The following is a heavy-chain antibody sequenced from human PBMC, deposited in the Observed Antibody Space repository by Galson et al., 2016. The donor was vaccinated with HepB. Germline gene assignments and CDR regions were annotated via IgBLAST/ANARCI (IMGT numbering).Heavy chain of an antibody. CDR3: AKDLTPVEMSTLDY. V-gene: IGHV3-30*18. Sequence: SLRLSCAASGFTFSSYGMHWVRQAPGKGLEWVAVISYDGSNKYYADSVKGRFTISRDNSKNTLYLQMNSLRTEDTAVYYCAKDLTPVEMSTLDYWGQGT. D-gene: IGHD5-24*01. J-gene: IGHJ4*02. CDR1: GFTFSSYG. CDR2: ISYDGSNK.